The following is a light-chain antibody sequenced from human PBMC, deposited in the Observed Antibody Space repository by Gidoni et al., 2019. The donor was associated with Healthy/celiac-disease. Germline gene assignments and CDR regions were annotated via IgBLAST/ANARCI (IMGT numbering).Light chain of an antibody. CDR3: KQRSNWPPIT. V-gene: IGKV3-11*01. J-gene: IGKJ5*01. CDR1: QSVSSY. CDR2: DAS. Sequence: EIVLTQSPATLSLSPGERATLSCRASQSVSSYLAWYQQKPGQAPRLLIYDASNRATGIPARLSGSGSGTDFTLTIGSLEPEDFAVYYCKQRSNWPPITFGKGTQLKI.